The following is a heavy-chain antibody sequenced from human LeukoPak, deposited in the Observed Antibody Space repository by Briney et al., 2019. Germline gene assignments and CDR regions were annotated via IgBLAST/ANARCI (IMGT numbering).Heavy chain of an antibody. V-gene: IGHV3-48*04. CDR3: ARDEVVNAFDI. J-gene: IGHJ3*02. CDR2: ISSSSSTI. Sequence: PGGSLRLSCAASGFTFSSYSMNWVRQAPGKGLEWVSYISSSSSTIYYADSVKGRFTISRDNAKNSLYLQMNSLRAEDTAVYYCARDEVVNAFDIWGQGTMVTVSS. CDR1: GFTFSSYS. D-gene: IGHD3-22*01.